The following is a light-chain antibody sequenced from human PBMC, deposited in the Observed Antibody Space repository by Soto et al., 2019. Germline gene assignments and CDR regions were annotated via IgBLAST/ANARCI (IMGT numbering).Light chain of an antibody. CDR3: QQYNGWPLT. Sequence: EIVMTQSPATLSVSPGERVTLSCRASQSVNSNLAWYQQKPGQTPKLLIYVASTRASGIPARFSGSGSGTEFTLTISSLQSEDFATYYCQQYNGWPLTFGGGTKVEFK. CDR1: QSVNSN. CDR2: VAS. V-gene: IGKV3-15*01. J-gene: IGKJ4*01.